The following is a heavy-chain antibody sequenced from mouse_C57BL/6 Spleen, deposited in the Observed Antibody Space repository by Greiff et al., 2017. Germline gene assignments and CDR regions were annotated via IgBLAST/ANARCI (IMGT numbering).Heavy chain of an antibody. CDR3: ATTAQADGGFAY. CDR1: GYTFTSYW. CDR2: IYPGSGST. D-gene: IGHD3-2*02. J-gene: IGHJ3*01. Sequence: QVQLQQPGAELVKPGASVKMSCKASGYTFTSYWITWVKQRHGQGLEWIGDIYPGSGSTNYNEKFKGKATLTVDTSSSTAYMQLISLTSDDSAVYSCATTAQADGGFAYWGQGTLVTVSA. V-gene: IGHV1-55*01.